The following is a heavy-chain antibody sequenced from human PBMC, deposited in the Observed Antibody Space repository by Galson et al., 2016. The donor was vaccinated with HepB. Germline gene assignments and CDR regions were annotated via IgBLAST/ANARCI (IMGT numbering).Heavy chain of an antibody. CDR3: VRDGVGGVPYDC. J-gene: IGHJ4*02. V-gene: IGHV3-74*01. CDR1: GFTFSSYA. CDR2: ISIDGSDT. Sequence: SLRLSCAASGFTFSSYAMSWVRQAPGKGLVWVAHISIDGSDTRYADSVKGRFTISRDNARNTVSLQMNSLRADDSAVYYCVRDGVGGVPYDCWGQGTLVTVSS. D-gene: IGHD1-26*01.